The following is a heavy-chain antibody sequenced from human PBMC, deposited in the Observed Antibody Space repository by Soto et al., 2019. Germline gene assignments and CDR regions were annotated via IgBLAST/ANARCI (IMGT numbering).Heavy chain of an antibody. CDR2: ISSSSSYI. CDR1: GFTFSSYS. CDR3: ARERGYCSSTSCYDAFDI. Sequence: GGSLRLSCAASGFTFSSYSMNWVRQAPGKGLEWVSSISSSSSYIYYADSVKGRFTISRDNAKNSLYLQMNSPRAEDTAVYYCARERGYCSSTSCYDAFDIWGQGTMVTVSS. J-gene: IGHJ3*02. D-gene: IGHD2-2*01. V-gene: IGHV3-21*01.